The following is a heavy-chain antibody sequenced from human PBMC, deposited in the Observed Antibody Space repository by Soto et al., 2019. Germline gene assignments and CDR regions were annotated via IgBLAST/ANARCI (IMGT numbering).Heavy chain of an antibody. CDR1: GFTFSGYW. J-gene: IGHJ4*02. Sequence: EVQLVESGGGLVQPGGSLRLSCAASGFTFSGYWMHWVRQVPGKGLVWVSGIYMHGGITTYADSVKCRLTISRDNPKNTLCLKMNSLRVQDAAIYYCGRDYGFGGDTSVAHSLDHWGQGTLVTVSS. CDR3: GRDYGFGGDTSVAHSLDH. V-gene: IGHV3-74*01. D-gene: IGHD3-3*01. CDR2: IYMHGGIT.